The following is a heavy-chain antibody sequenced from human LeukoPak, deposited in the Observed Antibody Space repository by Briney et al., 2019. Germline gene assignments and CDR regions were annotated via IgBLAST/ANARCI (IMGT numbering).Heavy chain of an antibody. CDR3: VAYKFLFSWSAFDF. CDR1: GFTSSTAW. V-gene: IGHV3-7*01. Sequence: GGSLTLSCAVSGFTSSTAWLTWVRQAPGKGLEWVADMRQDGSDKYYVDSVKGRFFISGDIVKNSVSLHMNRLSVEDTAVYYCVAYKFLFSWSAFDFWGRGTMVTVSS. D-gene: IGHD6-13*01. J-gene: IGHJ3*01. CDR2: MRQDGSDK.